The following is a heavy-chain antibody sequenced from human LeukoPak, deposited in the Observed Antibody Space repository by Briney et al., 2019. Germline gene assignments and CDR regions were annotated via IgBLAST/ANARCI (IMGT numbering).Heavy chain of an antibody. CDR2: IYYSGST. V-gene: IGHV4-59*08. J-gene: IGHJ3*02. CDR1: GGSISSYY. CDR3: ARQGGGSYYVGAFDI. D-gene: IGHD1-26*01. Sequence: PSETLFLTCTVSGGSISSYYWSWIRQPPGKGLEWIGYIYYSGSTNYNPSLKSRVTISVDTSKNQFSLKLSSVTAADTAVYYCARQGGGSYYVGAFDIWGQGTMVTVSS.